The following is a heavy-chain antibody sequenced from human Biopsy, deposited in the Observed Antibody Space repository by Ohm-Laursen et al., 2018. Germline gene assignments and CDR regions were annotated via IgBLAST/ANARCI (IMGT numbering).Heavy chain of an antibody. CDR1: GFTLTGFS. J-gene: IGHJ4*02. CDR2: IDWNRGSI. CDR3: AKDKGAHINYGDLYYFDS. D-gene: IGHD3-10*01. Sequence: SLRLSCAATGFTLTGFSMDWVRQAPGKGLEWVSGIDWNRGSIAYGDSVKGRFTISRDNGKNFLYLQMSSLRVEDTALYFCAKDKGAHINYGDLYYFDSWGPGTMVTVSA. V-gene: IGHV3-9*01.